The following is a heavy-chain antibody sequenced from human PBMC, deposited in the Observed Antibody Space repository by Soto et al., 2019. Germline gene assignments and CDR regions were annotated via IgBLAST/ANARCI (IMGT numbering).Heavy chain of an antibody. J-gene: IGHJ4*02. CDR3: ARDGPTTYYYDSSGYYLDY. CDR2: INAGNGNT. CDR1: GYTFTSYA. D-gene: IGHD3-22*01. Sequence: GASVKVSCKASGYTFTSYAMHWVRQAPGQRLEWMGWINAGNGNTKYSQKFQGRVTITRDTSASTAYMELSSLRSEDTAVYYCARDGPTTYYYDSSGYYLDYWGQGTLVTVSS. V-gene: IGHV1-3*01.